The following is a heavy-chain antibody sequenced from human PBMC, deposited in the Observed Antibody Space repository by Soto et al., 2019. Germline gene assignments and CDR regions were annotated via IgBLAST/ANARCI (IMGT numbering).Heavy chain of an antibody. J-gene: IGHJ6*02. Sequence: ASVKVSCKASGYTFTSYYMHWVRQAPGQGLEWMGIINPNVGNTNYAQKVRGRVTMTRDTSTSTVYMELRSLRSEDTAVYYCANYSRQSGTWVIGADMDDWGQGTTVTVSS. CDR1: GYTFTSYY. CDR3: ANYSRQSGTWVIGADMDD. V-gene: IGHV1-46*01. CDR2: INPNVGNT. D-gene: IGHD1-1*01.